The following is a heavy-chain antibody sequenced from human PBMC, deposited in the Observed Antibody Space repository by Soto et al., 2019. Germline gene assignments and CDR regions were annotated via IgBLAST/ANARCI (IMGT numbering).Heavy chain of an antibody. CDR3: ARLMGTSFDL. Sequence: PGWSLRLACAACGFTVNIYYMDWVRKAPGKGLEWVGRARNKVNNYIISYAASLKGRFIISRDDSKNSLYLQMNSLKTEDTAVYFCARLMGTSFDLWGRGTLVTVSS. CDR1: GFTVNIYY. V-gene: IGHV3-72*01. CDR2: ARNKVNNYII. J-gene: IGHJ4*02. D-gene: IGHD2-8*01.